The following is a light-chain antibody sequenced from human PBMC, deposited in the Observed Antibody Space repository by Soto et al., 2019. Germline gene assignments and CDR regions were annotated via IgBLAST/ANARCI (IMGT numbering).Light chain of an antibody. Sequence: QSALTQPASVSGSPGQSLTISCTGTSSDVGSSNLVSWYQHLPGKAPQLIIYGDRQRPSGVSDRFSGSKSGNRASLTISGLQAEDEADCYCCSYAESSTPFVFGTGTKLTVL. CDR2: GDR. CDR1: SSDVGSSNL. J-gene: IGLJ1*01. CDR3: CSYAESSTPFV. V-gene: IGLV2-23*01.